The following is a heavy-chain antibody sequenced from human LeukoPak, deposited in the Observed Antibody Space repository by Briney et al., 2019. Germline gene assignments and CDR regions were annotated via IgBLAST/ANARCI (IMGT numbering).Heavy chain of an antibody. CDR3: ARVTYGSGSPDFDY. J-gene: IGHJ4*02. CDR2: IYSGGST. D-gene: IGHD3-10*01. CDR1: GSTVSSNY. Sequence: GGSLRLSCAASGSTVSSNYMSWVRQAPGKGLEWVSVIYSGGSTYYADSVKGRFTISRDNSKNTLYLQMNSLRAEDTAVYYCARVTYGSGSPDFDYWGQGTLVTVSS. V-gene: IGHV3-66*01.